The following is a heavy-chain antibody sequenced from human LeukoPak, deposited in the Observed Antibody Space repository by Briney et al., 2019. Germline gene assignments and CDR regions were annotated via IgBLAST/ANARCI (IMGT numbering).Heavy chain of an antibody. CDR3: AREIVVVPAAYDY. D-gene: IGHD2-2*01. Sequence: SETLSLTRPVSVYSNSSGYYWGWIRQPPGKGLEWIGSIYHSGSTYYDRSLKSRVTISVDTSKNQFSLKLSSVTAGDTAVYYCAREIVVVPAAYDYWGKGTLVTVSS. CDR1: VYSNSSGYY. J-gene: IGHJ4*02. CDR2: IYHSGST. V-gene: IGHV4-38-2*02.